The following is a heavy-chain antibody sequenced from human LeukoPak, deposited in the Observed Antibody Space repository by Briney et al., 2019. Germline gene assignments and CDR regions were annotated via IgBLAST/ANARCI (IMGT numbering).Heavy chain of an antibody. CDR3: ARDWSYYDSSGYYYR. CDR2: ISPNSGGT. D-gene: IGHD3-22*01. Sequence: ASVKVSRKATGYTFTGYYMHWVRQAPGQGLEWMGRISPNSGGTNYAQKFQGRVTMTRDTSISTAYMELSRLRSDDTAVYYCARDWSYYDSSGYYYRWGQGTLVTVSS. V-gene: IGHV1-2*06. CDR1: GYTFTGYY. J-gene: IGHJ4*02.